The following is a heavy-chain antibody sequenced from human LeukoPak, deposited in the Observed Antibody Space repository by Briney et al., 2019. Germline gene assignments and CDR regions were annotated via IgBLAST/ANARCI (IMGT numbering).Heavy chain of an antibody. J-gene: IGHJ1*01. CDR1: GYTFTDNY. CDR3: AKGMVSIASARIIVKAEYIHH. CDR2: INPNSGGA. V-gene: IGHV1-2*02. D-gene: IGHD3-16*02. Sequence: GASVKVSCKTSGYTFTDNYFHWVRQAPGQGLEWMGWINPNSGGALYAHKFQGRVTMTRDTSSSTAYMELSSLRYDDTAVYYCAKGMVSIASARIIVKAEYIHHWGQGTRVTVSS.